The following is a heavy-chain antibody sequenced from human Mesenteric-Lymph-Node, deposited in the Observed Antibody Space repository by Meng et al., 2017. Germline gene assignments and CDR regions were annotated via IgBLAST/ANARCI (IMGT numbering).Heavy chain of an antibody. V-gene: IGHV3-7*01. Sequence: GESLKISCEASGFSFSRHWMSWVRQAPGKGLQWVANIKQDGSEIHYADSVKGRFTVSRDNLKNSMYLDMNSLRAEDTALYYCARFAYYPATHDSFHDAFDVWGQGTMVTVSS. CDR2: IKQDGSEI. CDR1: GFSFSRHW. CDR3: ARFAYYPATHDSFHDAFDV. D-gene: IGHD3-16*01. J-gene: IGHJ3*01.